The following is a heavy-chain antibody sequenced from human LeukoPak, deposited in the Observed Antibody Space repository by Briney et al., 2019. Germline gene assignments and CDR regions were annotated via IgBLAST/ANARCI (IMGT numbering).Heavy chain of an antibody. V-gene: IGHV3-48*03. CDR2: ISSSGSTI. J-gene: IGHJ4*02. Sequence: GGSLRLSCAASGFTFSSYEMNWVRQAPGKGLEWVSYISSSGSTIYYADSVKGRFTISRDNAKNTLYLQMNSLRAEDTAVYYCARGSIAVARDYWGQGTLVTVSS. CDR3: ARGSIAVARDY. D-gene: IGHD6-19*01. CDR1: GFTFSSYE.